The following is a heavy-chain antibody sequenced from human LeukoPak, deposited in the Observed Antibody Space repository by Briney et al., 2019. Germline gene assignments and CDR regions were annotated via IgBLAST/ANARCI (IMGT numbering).Heavy chain of an antibody. CDR3: AKKGGGIAAPVYGEWFDP. J-gene: IGHJ5*02. V-gene: IGHV7-4-1*02. CDR1: GYTFTSYA. Sequence: ASVKVSCKASGYTFTSYAMNWVRQAPGQGLEWMGWINTITGNPTYAQGFTGRFVFSLDTSVSTAYLQISSLKAEDTAVYYCAKKGGGIAAPVYGEWFDPWGQGTLVTVSS. CDR2: INTITGNP. D-gene: IGHD6-13*01.